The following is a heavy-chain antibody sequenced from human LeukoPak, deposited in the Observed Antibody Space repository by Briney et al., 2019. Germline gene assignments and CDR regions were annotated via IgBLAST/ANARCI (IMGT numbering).Heavy chain of an antibody. Sequence: GGSLRLSCAASGFTFDDYAMHWVRQAPGKGLEWVSGISWKSDRIGYAESVKGRFTISRDNAKNSLHLQMNSLRAEDTAFYYCARALYASSSWHTFDIWGQGTMVTVSS. CDR3: ARALYASSSWHTFDI. V-gene: IGHV3-9*01. CDR1: GFTFDDYA. D-gene: IGHD6-13*01. J-gene: IGHJ3*02. CDR2: ISWKSDRI.